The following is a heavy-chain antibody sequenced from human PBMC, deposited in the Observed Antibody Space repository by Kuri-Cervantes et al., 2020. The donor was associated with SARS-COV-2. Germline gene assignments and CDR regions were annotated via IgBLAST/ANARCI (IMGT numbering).Heavy chain of an antibody. CDR1: GFTFGDYA. D-gene: IGHD5-24*01. CDR3: TRGEMATIS. V-gene: IGHV3-49*04. J-gene: IGHJ4*02. CDR2: IRSKAYGGTT. Sequence: GESLKISCTASGFTFGDYAMIWVRQAPGKGLEWVGFIRSKAYGGTTEYAASVKGRFTISRDDSKSIAYLQMNSLKTEDTAVYYCTRGEMATISWGQGTLVTVSS.